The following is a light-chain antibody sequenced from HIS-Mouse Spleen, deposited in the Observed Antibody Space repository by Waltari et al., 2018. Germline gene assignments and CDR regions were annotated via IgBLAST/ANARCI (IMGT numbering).Light chain of an antibody. CDR1: NIGSKS. V-gene: IGLV3-21*03. J-gene: IGLJ2*01. CDR3: QVWDSSSDHVV. Sequence: SYVLTQPPSVSVAPGKTARITCGGNNIGSKSVHWYQQKPGQAPVLVVYDDSDRPSGIPERCSGSNSGNTATPTLSRVEAGDEADYYCQVWDSSSDHVVFGGGTKLTVL. CDR2: DDS.